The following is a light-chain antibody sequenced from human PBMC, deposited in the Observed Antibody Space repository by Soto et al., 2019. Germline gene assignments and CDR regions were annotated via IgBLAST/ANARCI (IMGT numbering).Light chain of an antibody. CDR3: SSYTRSSTRV. V-gene: IGLV2-14*03. CDR1: SRDVGGYNY. Sequence: SAPAQPASVSGAPGQSVTISCPGTSRDVGGYNYVSWYQHHPGNAPKLLIYDVSTRPSGVSNRFSGSKSGNTASLTISGLQAEDEADYYCSSYTRSSTRVLGTGTKVTVL. J-gene: IGLJ1*01. CDR2: DVS.